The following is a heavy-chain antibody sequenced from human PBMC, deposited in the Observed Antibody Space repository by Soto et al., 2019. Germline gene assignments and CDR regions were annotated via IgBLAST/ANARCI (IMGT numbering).Heavy chain of an antibody. D-gene: IGHD5-12*01. CDR2: INPSGGST. Sequence: QVQLVQSGAEVKKPGASVKVSCKASGYTFTSYYMHWVRQAPGQGLEWMGIINPSGGSTSYAQKFQGRVTMTRDTSTSTVYMELSSLSSEDTAVYYCARARVEMATTNPFDYWGQGTLVTVSS. CDR1: GYTFTSYY. CDR3: ARARVEMATTNPFDY. J-gene: IGHJ4*02. V-gene: IGHV1-46*01.